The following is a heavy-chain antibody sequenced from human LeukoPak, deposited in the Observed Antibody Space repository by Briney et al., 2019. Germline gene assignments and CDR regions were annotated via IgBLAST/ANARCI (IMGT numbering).Heavy chain of an antibody. D-gene: IGHD4-23*01. J-gene: IGHJ3*02. Sequence: SETLSLTCTVSGGSISSYYWSWIRQPPGKGLEWIGYIYYSGSTNYNPSLKSRVTISVDTSKNQFSLKLSSVTAADTAAYYCARDLYYGGNSGAFDIWGQGTMVTVSS. CDR2: IYYSGST. V-gene: IGHV4-59*12. CDR1: GGSISSYY. CDR3: ARDLYYGGNSGAFDI.